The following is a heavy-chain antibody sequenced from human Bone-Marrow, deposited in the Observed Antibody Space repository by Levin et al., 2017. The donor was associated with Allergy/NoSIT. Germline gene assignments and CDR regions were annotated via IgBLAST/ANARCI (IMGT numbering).Heavy chain of an antibody. V-gene: IGHV4-59*01. CDR1: GGSISSYY. Sequence: SQTLSLTCTVSGGSISSYYWSWIRQPPGKGLEWIGYIYYSGSTNYNPSLKSRVTISVDTSKNQFSLKLSSVTAADTAVYYCARAGGWYKAFDIWGQGTMVTVSS. CDR2: IYYSGST. J-gene: IGHJ3*02. D-gene: IGHD6-19*01. CDR3: ARAGGWYKAFDI.